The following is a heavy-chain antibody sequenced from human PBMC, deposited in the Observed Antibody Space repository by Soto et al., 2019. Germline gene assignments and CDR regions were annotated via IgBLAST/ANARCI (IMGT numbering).Heavy chain of an antibody. CDR1: GGSFSGYY. Sequence: PSETLSLTCAVYGGSFSGYYWTWIRQPPGKGLEWIGEINHSGTINFNPSLKSRPTISLDTSKKHFSLKLSSVTHADTAAYYFRRADRTLGTSYSLDVWGQEXTVPV. D-gene: IGHD7-27*01. V-gene: IGHV4-34*01. CDR2: INHSGTI. CDR3: RRADRTLGTSYSLDV. J-gene: IGHJ6*02.